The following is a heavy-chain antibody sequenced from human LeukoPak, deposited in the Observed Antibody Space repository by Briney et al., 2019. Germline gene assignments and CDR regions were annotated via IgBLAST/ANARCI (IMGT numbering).Heavy chain of an antibody. J-gene: IGHJ5*02. CDR3: AKDSIHSIAAAGGGYNWFDP. D-gene: IGHD6-13*01. V-gene: IGHV3-9*01. Sequence: GRSLRLSCAASGFTFDDYAMHWVRQAPGKGLEWVSSISWNSGNIDYADSVKGRFTISRDNAKNSLYLQMNSLRAEDTALYYCAKDSIHSIAAAGGGYNWFDPWGQGTLVTVSS. CDR2: ISWNSGNI. CDR1: GFTFDDYA.